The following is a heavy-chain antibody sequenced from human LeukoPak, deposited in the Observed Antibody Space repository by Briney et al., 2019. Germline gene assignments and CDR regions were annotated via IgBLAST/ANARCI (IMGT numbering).Heavy chain of an antibody. Sequence: SETLSLTCTVSGGSISSAGYYWSWIRQHPGKGLEWIGYIYYSGSTYYNPSLKSRVTISVDTSKNQFSLKLSSVTAADTAVYYCARDSKGLYSSSSSDYYMDVWGKGTTVTVSS. CDR3: ARDSKGLYSSSSSDYYMDV. CDR2: IYYSGST. J-gene: IGHJ6*03. D-gene: IGHD6-6*01. V-gene: IGHV4-31*03. CDR1: GGSISSAGYY.